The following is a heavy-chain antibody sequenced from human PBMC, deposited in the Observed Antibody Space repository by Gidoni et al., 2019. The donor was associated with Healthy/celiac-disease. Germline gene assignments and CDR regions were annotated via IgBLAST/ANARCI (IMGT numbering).Heavy chain of an antibody. CDR1: GGTFSSYA. Sequence: QVQLVQSGAEVKKPGSSVKVSCKASGGTFSSYAISGVRQAPGQGLEWMGGIITIFGTANYAQKFQGRVTITADESTSTAYMELSSLRSEDTAVYYCARGPDIVVVVAASNYGMDVWGQGTTVTVSS. V-gene: IGHV1-69*01. CDR3: ARGPDIVVVVAASNYGMDV. J-gene: IGHJ6*02. D-gene: IGHD2-15*01. CDR2: IITIFGTA.